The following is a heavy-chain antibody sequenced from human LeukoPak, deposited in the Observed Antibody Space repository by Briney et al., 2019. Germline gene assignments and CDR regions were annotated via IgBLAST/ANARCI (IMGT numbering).Heavy chain of an antibody. V-gene: IGHV7-4-1*02. CDR2: INTNTGNP. CDR1: GYTFASYA. Sequence: ASVKVSCKASGYTFASYAMNWVRQAPGQGLEWMGWINTNTGNPTYAQGFTGRFVFSLDTSVSTAYLQISSLKAEDTAVYYCAGFSSGWYFPFDYWGQGTLVTVSS. CDR3: AGFSSGWYFPFDY. D-gene: IGHD6-19*01. J-gene: IGHJ4*02.